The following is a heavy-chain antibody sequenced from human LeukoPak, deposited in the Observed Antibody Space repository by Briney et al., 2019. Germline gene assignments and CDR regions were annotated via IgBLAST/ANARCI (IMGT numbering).Heavy chain of an antibody. CDR1: GGSISSGSYY. CDR2: IYTSGST. J-gene: IGHJ6*03. V-gene: IGHV4-61*02. D-gene: IGHD2-2*01. CDR3: ARFSAENVGYCSSTSCYHYYYMDV. Sequence: SETLSLTCTVSGGSISSGSYYWSWIRQPAGKGLEWIGRIYTSGSTNYNPSLKSRVTISVDTSKNQFSLKLSSVTAADTAVYYCARFSAENVGYCSSTSCYHYYYMDVWGKGTTVTVSS.